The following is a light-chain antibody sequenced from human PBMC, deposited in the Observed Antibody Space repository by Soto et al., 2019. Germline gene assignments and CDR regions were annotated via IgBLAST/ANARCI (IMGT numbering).Light chain of an antibody. V-gene: IGLV2-8*01. J-gene: IGLJ1*01. CDR1: SGDFGGYNY. CDR3: SSYAGSNSHL. CDR2: EVS. Sequence: QSALTKPPSASGSNGQSVTISCTGSSGDFGGYNYVSWYQQHPGKAPKLMIYEVSKRPSGVPDRFSGSKSGNTASLTVSGLQAEDESDYYCSSYAGSNSHLFGTGTKLTVL.